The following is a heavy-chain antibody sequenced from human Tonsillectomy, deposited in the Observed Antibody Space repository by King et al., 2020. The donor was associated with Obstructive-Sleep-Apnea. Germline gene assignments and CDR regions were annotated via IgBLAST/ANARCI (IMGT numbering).Heavy chain of an antibody. V-gene: IGHV5-51*01. D-gene: IGHD4-17*01. CDR3: ARSLYGDYYYFDY. CDR2: IYVCHSDT. CDR1: GYSFTTYW. Sequence: QLVQSGAEVKKPGESLKISCEGSGYSFTTYWIGLVRQMPGKDLDWLGVIYVCHSDTRYNPSFQGQVTISSDKSIRTAYLQWSSLKASDTAMYYCARSLYGDYYYFDYWGQGTLVTVSS. J-gene: IGHJ4*02.